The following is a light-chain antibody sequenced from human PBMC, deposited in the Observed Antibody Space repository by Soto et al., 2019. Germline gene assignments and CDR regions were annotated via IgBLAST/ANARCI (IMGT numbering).Light chain of an antibody. CDR3: QQSYSTPLFT. CDR2: AAS. J-gene: IGKJ3*01. Sequence: DIQMTQSPSSLSASLGDIVTIACRSSQSISIYLNWYQQKPGKAPKLLIYAASSLQSGVPSRFSGSGSGTDFTLTISSLQPENFATYYCQQSYSTPLFTFGPGTKVDIK. V-gene: IGKV1-39*01. CDR1: QSISIY.